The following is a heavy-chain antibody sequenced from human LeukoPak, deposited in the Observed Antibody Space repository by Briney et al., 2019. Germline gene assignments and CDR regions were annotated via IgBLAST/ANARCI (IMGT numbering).Heavy chain of an antibody. J-gene: IGHJ3*02. CDR1: GFTFDDYG. V-gene: IGHV3-20*04. CDR2: INWNGGST. CDR3: AREGEMATIWAFDI. Sequence: GGSLRLSCAASGFTFDDYGMIWVRQAPGKGLEWVSGINWNGGSTGYADSVKGRFTISRDNAKNSLYLQMNSLRAEDTAVYYCAREGEMATIWAFDIWGKGTMVTVSS. D-gene: IGHD5-24*01.